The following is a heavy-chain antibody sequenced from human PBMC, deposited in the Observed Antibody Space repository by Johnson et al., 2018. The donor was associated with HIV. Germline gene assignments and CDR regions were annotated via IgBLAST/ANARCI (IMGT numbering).Heavy chain of an antibody. D-gene: IGHD3-10*01. CDR2: ISYDGSNK. V-gene: IGHV3-30-3*01. Sequence: QVQLVESGGGVVQPGRSLRLSCAASGFTFSSYAMHWVRQAPGKGLAWVAVISYDGSNKYYADSVKGRFTISRENSKNTLYLQMNSLRAEDTALYYCAREVEITMVQGVIIGDAFDIWGQGTMVTVSS. CDR1: GFTFSSYA. J-gene: IGHJ3*02. CDR3: AREVEITMVQGVIIGDAFDI.